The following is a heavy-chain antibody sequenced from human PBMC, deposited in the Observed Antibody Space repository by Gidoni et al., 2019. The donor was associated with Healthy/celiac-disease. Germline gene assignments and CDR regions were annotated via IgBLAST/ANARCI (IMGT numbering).Heavy chain of an antibody. CDR3: ASINIVLMVYAIFNY. V-gene: IGHV4-39*07. D-gene: IGHD2-8*01. Sequence: QLQPQASGPGLVKPSATLSRTSTVSGGSISSRSYYWGWRRPPPGKGLEWIGSIYYRGSTYYNPSLKSRVTISVDTSKNQFSLKLSSVTAADTAVYYCASINIVLMVYAIFNYWGQGTLVTVSS. J-gene: IGHJ4*02. CDR2: IYYRGST. CDR1: GGSISSRSYY.